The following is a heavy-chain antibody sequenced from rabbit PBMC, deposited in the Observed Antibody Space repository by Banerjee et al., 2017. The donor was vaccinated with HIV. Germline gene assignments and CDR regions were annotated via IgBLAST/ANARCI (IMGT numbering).Heavy chain of an antibody. CDR1: GFTLSSYW. Sequence: QSLEESGGDLVKPGASLTLTCTASGFTLSSYWMCWVRQAPGKGLEWIGCISTGSGSTWYASWVNGRFTISKTSSTTVTLQMTSLTAADTATYFCARGDGAYAGYDGLWGPGTLVTVS. V-gene: IGHV1S40*01. CDR2: ISTGSGST. D-gene: IGHD7-1*01. CDR3: ARGDGAYAGYDGL. J-gene: IGHJ6*01.